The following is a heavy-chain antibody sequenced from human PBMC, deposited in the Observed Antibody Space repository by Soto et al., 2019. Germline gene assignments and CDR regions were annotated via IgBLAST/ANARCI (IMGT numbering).Heavy chain of an antibody. CDR3: ASALYGSGSYYYYGMDV. Sequence: EVQLLESGGGLVQPGGSLRLPCAASGFTFSSYAMSWVRQAPGKGLEWVSAISGSGGSTYYADSVKGRFTISRDNSKNTLYLQMNSLRAEDTAVYYCASALYGSGSYYYYGMDVWGQGTTVTVSS. V-gene: IGHV3-23*01. J-gene: IGHJ6*02. D-gene: IGHD3-10*01. CDR1: GFTFSSYA. CDR2: ISGSGGST.